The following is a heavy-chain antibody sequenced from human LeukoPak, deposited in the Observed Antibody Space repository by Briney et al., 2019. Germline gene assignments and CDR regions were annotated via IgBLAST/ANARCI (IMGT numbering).Heavy chain of an antibody. CDR3: ARDHDDYGDYWKLNFDY. Sequence: GGSLRLSCAASGFTVSSNYVSWVRQAPGKGLEWVSGIYSGGSAFYADSVKGRFTISRDNSKNTLYLQMNSLRAEDTAVYYCARDHDDYGDYWKLNFDYWGQGTLVTVSS. J-gene: IGHJ4*02. CDR1: GFTVSSNY. D-gene: IGHD4-17*01. V-gene: IGHV3-53*01. CDR2: IYSGGSA.